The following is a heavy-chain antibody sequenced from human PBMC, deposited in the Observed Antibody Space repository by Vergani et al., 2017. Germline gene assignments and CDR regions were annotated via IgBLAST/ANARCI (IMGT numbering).Heavy chain of an antibody. V-gene: IGHV3-33*01. CDR3: ARDPGYSSSWYYFDY. CDR1: GFTFSSYG. CDR2: IWYDGSNK. J-gene: IGHJ4*02. D-gene: IGHD6-13*01. Sequence: QVQLVESGGGVVQPGRSLRLSCAASGFTFSSYGMHWVRQAPGKGREWVAVIWYDGSNKYYADSVKGRFTISRDNSKNTLYLQMNSLRAEDTAVYYCARDPGYSSSWYYFDYWGQGTLVTVSS.